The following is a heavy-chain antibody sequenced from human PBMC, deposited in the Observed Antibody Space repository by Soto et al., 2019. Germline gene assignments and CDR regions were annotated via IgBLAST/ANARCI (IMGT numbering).Heavy chain of an antibody. CDR3: ASLNYDFWSGYSHYAEYFQH. Sequence: SDTLSRRCTVSGGSIASYYCSWIRQPRGKRLEWIGYIYYSGSTNYNPSLKSRVTISVDTSKNQFSLKLSSVTAADTAVYYCASLNYDFWSGYSHYAEYFQHWGQGTLVTVSS. J-gene: IGHJ1*01. D-gene: IGHD3-3*01. CDR1: GGSIASYY. V-gene: IGHV4-59*07. CDR2: IYYSGST.